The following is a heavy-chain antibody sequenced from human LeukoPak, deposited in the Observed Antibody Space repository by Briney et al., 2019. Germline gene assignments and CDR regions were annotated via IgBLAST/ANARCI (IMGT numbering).Heavy chain of an antibody. CDR1: GFTFSSYE. CDR2: ISSSGSTI. J-gene: IGHJ4*02. Sequence: GGSLRLSCAASGFTFSSYEMNWVRQAPGKGLEWVSYISSSGSTIYYADSVKGRFTISRDNAKNSLYLQMNSLRAEDTAVYYCAREYSSGGAFDYWGQGTLVTVSS. D-gene: IGHD6-19*01. CDR3: AREYSSGGAFDY. V-gene: IGHV3-48*03.